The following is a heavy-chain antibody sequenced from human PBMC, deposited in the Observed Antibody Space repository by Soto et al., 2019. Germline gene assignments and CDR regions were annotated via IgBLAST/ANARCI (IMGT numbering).Heavy chain of an antibody. CDR1: GFTFSSYA. J-gene: IGHJ4*02. D-gene: IGHD3-16*01. Sequence: QVQLVESGGGVVQPGRSLRLSCAASGFTFSSYAMHWVRQAPGKGLEWVAVISYDGSNKYYADSVKGRFTISRDNSKKTLYLQMNSLRAEDTAVYYCARDEGGSFDYWGQGTLVTVSS. CDR3: ARDEGGSFDY. CDR2: ISYDGSNK. V-gene: IGHV3-30-3*01.